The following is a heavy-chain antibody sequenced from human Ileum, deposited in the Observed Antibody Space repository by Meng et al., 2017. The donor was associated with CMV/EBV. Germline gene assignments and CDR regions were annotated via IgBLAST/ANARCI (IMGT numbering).Heavy chain of an antibody. D-gene: IGHD1-14*01. CDR2: IHPSGST. CDR3: ARGQDNHKGGVH. V-gene: IGHV4-34*01. CDR1: DASSSDFY. Sequence: GAGLLKPSETLSLTCDVYDASSSDFYWSWTRHLPGKGLEWIGEIHPSGSTHYNPSLESRVSISVHMSNNQFSLKVSSVTAADTAVYYCARGQDNHKGGVHWGQGTLVTVSS. J-gene: IGHJ4*02.